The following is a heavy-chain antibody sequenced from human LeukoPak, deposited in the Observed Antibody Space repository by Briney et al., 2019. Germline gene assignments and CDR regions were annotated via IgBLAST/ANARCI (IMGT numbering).Heavy chain of an antibody. Sequence: SSDTLSLTCAVYGGSFSGYYWSWIRQPPGKGLEWIGEINHSGSTNYNPSLKSRVTISVDTSKNQFSLKLSSVTAADTAVYYCAREVQLWTNDYWGQGTLVTVSS. V-gene: IGHV4-34*01. CDR2: INHSGST. D-gene: IGHD5-18*01. CDR1: GGSFSGYY. CDR3: AREVQLWTNDY. J-gene: IGHJ4*02.